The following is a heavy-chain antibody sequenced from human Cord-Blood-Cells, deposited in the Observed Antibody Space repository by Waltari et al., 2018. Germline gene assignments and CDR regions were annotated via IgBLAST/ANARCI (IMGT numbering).Heavy chain of an antibody. CDR1: GYTFTSYA. V-gene: IGHV1-3*01. J-gene: IGHJ5*02. D-gene: IGHD3-9*01. Sequence: QVQLVQSGAEVKKPGASVKVSCKASGYTFTSYAMHWLRQAPGQRLEWMGWINAGNGNTKYSQKFQGRGTITRDTSASTAYMELSSLRSEDTAVYYCARAPLDLPYNWFDPWGQGTLVTVSS. CDR2: INAGNGNT. CDR3: ARAPLDLPYNWFDP.